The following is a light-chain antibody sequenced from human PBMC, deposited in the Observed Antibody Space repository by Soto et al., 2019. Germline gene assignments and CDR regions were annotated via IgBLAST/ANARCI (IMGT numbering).Light chain of an antibody. Sequence: AIRMTKGPASLSASTGDRVTISCRASQGISSYLAWYQQKPGKAPKLLMYAASTLQRLGPSTFSGSGSGTYFTLTISSLQPEDFATYYCQQSHRTTITFGQGTRLEI. J-gene: IGKJ5*01. CDR3: QQSHRTTIT. V-gene: IGKV1-8*01. CDR2: AAS. CDR1: QGISSY.